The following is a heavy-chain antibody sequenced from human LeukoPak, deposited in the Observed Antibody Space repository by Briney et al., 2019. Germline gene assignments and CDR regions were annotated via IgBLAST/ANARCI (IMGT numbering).Heavy chain of an antibody. D-gene: IGHD3-3*01. V-gene: IGHV4-39*07. CDR2: INHSGST. CDR3: ARGRLYYDFWSGSKGFDY. J-gene: IGHJ4*02. CDR1: GGSISSGGYY. Sequence: SETLSLTCTVSGGSISSGGYYWSWIRQPPGKGLEWIGEINHSGSTNYNPSLKSRVTISVDTSKNQFSLKLSSVTAADTAVYYCARGRLYYDFWSGSKGFDYWGQGTLVTVSS.